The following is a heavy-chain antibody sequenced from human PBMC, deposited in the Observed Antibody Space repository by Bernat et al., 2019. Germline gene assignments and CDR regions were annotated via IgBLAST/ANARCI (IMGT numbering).Heavy chain of an antibody. CDR1: GFTVSSDY. CDR3: ARDFQVG. V-gene: IGHV3-66*01. J-gene: IGHJ4*02. Sequence: EVQLVESGGGLVQPGGSLRLSCAASGFTVSSDYMSWVRQAPGKGLEWVSVISSGGSTYYADSVKGRFTMSRDNSKNTLYLQMSSLRDEDTAVYYCARDFQVGWGQGTLVTVSS. D-gene: IGHD3-3*01. CDR2: ISSGGST.